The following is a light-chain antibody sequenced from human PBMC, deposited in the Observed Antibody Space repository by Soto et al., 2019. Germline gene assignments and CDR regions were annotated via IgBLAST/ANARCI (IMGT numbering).Light chain of an antibody. CDR1: SSDDGGSNF. CDR2: DVA. Sequence: QSVLTQPASVSDSPGQSITISCTGTSSDDGGSNFVSWYQQHPGKPPKLIIYDVANRPSGVSNRFSGSKSGSTASLIISRLQTEDEADYYCVSYTSSTTYVFGTGTKLTVL. CDR3: VSYTSSTTYV. J-gene: IGLJ1*01. V-gene: IGLV2-14*03.